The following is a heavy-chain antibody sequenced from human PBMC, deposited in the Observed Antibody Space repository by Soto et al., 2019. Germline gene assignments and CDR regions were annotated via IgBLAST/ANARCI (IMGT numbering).Heavy chain of an antibody. CDR3: AANYYDSSGYYYVCYY. D-gene: IGHD3-22*01. CDR1: GGTFSSYA. CDR2: IIPIFGTA. Sequence: ASVKVSCKASGGTFSSYAISWVRQAPGQGLEWMGGIIPIFGTANYAQKFQGRVTITADESTSTAYMELSSLRSEDTAVYYCAANYYDSSGYYYVCYYWGQGTLVTVSS. V-gene: IGHV1-69*13. J-gene: IGHJ4*02.